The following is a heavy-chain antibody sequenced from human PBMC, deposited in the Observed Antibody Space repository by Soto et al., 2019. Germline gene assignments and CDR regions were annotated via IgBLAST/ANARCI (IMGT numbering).Heavy chain of an antibody. J-gene: IGHJ4*02. CDR2: VYHSGNT. Sequence: SETLSLTCAVSGYSISSGYYLGWILQPPWKGLEWIGSVYHSGNTFYNPSLKSRVTISIDTSSNQFSLKLSSVTAADTAIFYCARVSYCSTTSCYSGDSYYFDYWGRGTLVTVSS. CDR3: ARVSYCSTTSCYSGDSYYFDY. V-gene: IGHV4-38-2*01. D-gene: IGHD2-2*01. CDR1: GYSISSGYY.